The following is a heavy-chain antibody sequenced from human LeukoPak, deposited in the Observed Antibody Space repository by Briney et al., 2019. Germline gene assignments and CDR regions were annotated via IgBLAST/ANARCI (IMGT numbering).Heavy chain of an antibody. CDR1: GFTFSDYY. CDR3: ARDELGGRSAFDI. J-gene: IGHJ3*02. V-gene: IGHV3-11*06. D-gene: IGHD3-10*01. Sequence: AGGSLRLSCAASGFTFSDYYMSWIRQAPGKGLEWVSSISSSSSYIYYADSVKGRFTISRDNAKNSLYLQMNSLRAEDTAVYYCARDELGGRSAFDIWGQGTMVTVSS. CDR2: ISSSSSYI.